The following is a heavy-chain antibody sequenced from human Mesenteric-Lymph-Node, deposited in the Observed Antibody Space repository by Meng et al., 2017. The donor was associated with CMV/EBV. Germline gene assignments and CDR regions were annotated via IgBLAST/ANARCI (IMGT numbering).Heavy chain of an antibody. CDR1: GFTVSSNY. D-gene: IGHD2-15*01. CDR2: IYSGGST. Sequence: GESLKISCAASGFTVSSNYMSWVRQAPGKGLEWVSVIYSGGSTYYEDSVKGRFTISRDNSKNTLYLQMNSLRAEDTAVYYCARGGIWGSPDAFDIWGQGTMVTVSS. CDR3: ARGGIWGSPDAFDI. V-gene: IGHV3-53*05. J-gene: IGHJ3*02.